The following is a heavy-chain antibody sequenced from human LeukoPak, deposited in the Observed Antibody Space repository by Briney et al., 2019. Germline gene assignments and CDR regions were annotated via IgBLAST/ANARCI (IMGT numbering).Heavy chain of an antibody. D-gene: IGHD2-15*01. CDR2: ICGSGGST. CDR3: AKSRTGSCYSSVYS. J-gene: IGHJ4*02. Sequence: GGPLRLSCAASGFTFSSYAMSWVRQAPGKGLEWVSAICGSGGSTYYADSVKGRFTISRDDSKDTLYLQMNSLRAEDTAIYYCAKSRTGSCYSSVYSWGQGTLVTVSS. CDR1: GFTFSSYA. V-gene: IGHV3-23*01.